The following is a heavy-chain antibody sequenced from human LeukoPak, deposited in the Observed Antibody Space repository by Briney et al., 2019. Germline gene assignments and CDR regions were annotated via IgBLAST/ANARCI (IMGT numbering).Heavy chain of an antibody. V-gene: IGHV1-2*02. CDR2: INPNSGGT. CDR3: ARVYSSSSPTDY. Sequence: ASVKVSCKASGYTFTGYYMHWVRQAPGQGLEWMGWINPNSGGTNYAQKLQGRVSMTRDTSTNTVYMELSGLRSEDTAVYYCARVYSSSSPTDYWGQGTLVAVSS. CDR1: GYTFTGYY. J-gene: IGHJ4*02. D-gene: IGHD6-6*01.